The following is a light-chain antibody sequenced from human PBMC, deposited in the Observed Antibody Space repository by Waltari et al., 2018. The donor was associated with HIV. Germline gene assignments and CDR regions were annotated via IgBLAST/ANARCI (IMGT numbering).Light chain of an antibody. CDR3: SSYTSSSTPWV. CDR1: SSDVGGYNY. CDR2: DVS. Sequence: SVSGSPGQSITISCTGTSSDVGGYNYVSWYQQHPGKAPKLMIYDVSNRPSGVSNRFSGSKSGNTASLTISGLQAEDEADYYCSSYTSSSTPWVFGGGTKLTVL. J-gene: IGLJ3*02. V-gene: IGLV2-14*03.